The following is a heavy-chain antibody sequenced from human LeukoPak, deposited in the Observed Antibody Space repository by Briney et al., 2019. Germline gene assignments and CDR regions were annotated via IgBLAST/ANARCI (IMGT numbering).Heavy chain of an antibody. J-gene: IGHJ4*02. Sequence: PGRSLRLSCAASGFTFDVYAMHWVRQAPGKGLEWVSGISWNSGSIGYADSVKGRFTISRDNAKNSLYLQMNSLRAEDTALYYCAKAVPAAIRAHYFDCWGQGTLVTVSS. V-gene: IGHV3-9*01. CDR2: ISWNSGSI. CDR1: GFTFDVYA. D-gene: IGHD2-2*01. CDR3: AKAVPAAIRAHYFDC.